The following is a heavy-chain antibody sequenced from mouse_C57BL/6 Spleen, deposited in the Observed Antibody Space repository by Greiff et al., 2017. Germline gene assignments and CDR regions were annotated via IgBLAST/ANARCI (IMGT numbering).Heavy chain of an antibody. D-gene: IGHD1-1*01. CDR3: ERWNYGSYYYAMDY. J-gene: IGHJ4*01. Sequence: VQLQQSGPELVKPGASVKISCKASGYSFTGYYMHWVKQSHGNILDWIGYIYPYNGVSRYNQKFKGKATLTGDKASSTADMEFRSLTSEDSAVYYCERWNYGSYYYAMDYWGQGTSVTVSS. CDR2: IYPYNGVS. CDR1: GYSFTGYY. V-gene: IGHV1-31*01.